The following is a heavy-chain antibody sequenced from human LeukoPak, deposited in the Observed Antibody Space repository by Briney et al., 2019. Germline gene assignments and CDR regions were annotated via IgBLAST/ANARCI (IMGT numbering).Heavy chain of an antibody. J-gene: IGHJ4*02. CDR2: ISGSGGST. CDR3: AKEIGSGWYPHYFDY. V-gene: IGHV3-23*01. D-gene: IGHD6-19*01. Sequence: TGGSLRLSCAASGFTFSSYAMSWVRQAPGKGLEWVSAISGSGGSTYYADSVKGRFTISRDNSKNTLYLQMNSLRAEDTAVYYCAKEIGSGWYPHYFDYWGQGTLVTVSS. CDR1: GFTFSSYA.